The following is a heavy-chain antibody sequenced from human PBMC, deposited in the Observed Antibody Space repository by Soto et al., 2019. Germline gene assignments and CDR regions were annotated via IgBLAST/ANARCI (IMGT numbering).Heavy chain of an antibody. V-gene: IGHV3-21*01. CDR2: ISSSSTSV. CDR1: GFTFSSYT. J-gene: IGHJ5*02. D-gene: IGHD3-9*01. Sequence: EVRLVESGGGLVKPGGSLRLSCAASGFTFSSYTMNWVRQDPGKGLECVSSISSSSTSVYYADSVKGRFTISRDNAKNSLYLQMNSLRAEDTTVYYCASGPYFEILTGYFDPWGQGTLVTVSS. CDR3: ASGPYFEILTGYFDP.